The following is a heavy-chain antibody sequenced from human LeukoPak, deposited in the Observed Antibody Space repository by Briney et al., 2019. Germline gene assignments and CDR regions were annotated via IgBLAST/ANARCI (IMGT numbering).Heavy chain of an antibody. CDR2: INSVSTI. J-gene: IGHJ4*02. CDR1: GCTFSPYS. V-gene: IGHV3-48*01. Sequence: GGSLRLSCAASGCTFSPYSMNWVRQAPGKGLEGVSYINSVSTIHYADSVKGLFTISRDNAKNSVYLQLKRLRAEATAVYYCARSVAGSFDYWGQGTLVTVSS. D-gene: IGHD6-19*01. CDR3: ARSVAGSFDY.